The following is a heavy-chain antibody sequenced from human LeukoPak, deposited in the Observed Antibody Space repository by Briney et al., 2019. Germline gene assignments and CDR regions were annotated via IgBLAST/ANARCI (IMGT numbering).Heavy chain of an antibody. CDR1: GFTFSDRY. CDR2: ISPNSNTI. D-gene: IGHD6-19*01. J-gene: IGHJ4*02. Sequence: GGSLRLSCAAAGFTFSDRYMSWIRQAPGQGMEWVAYISPNSNTIHYADSVKGRFTISRDNAKNSLFLQVDSLRAEDTAMYYCVTESGWLFDYWGQGTLVTVSS. V-gene: IGHV3-11*04. CDR3: VTESGWLFDY.